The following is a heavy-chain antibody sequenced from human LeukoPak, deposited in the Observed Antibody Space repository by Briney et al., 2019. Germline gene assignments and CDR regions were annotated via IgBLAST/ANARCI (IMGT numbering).Heavy chain of an antibody. CDR3: ASLTDIEAGAVRY. CDR2: IWYDGSNI. D-gene: IGHD1-26*01. CDR1: GFTFSSYG. V-gene: IGHV3-33*01. Sequence: GGSLRLSCAASGFTFSSYGMHWVRQAPGKGLEWVAFIWYDGSNIYYADSVKGRFTISRDESKNTLYLQMNSLRAEDTAVYYCASLTDIEAGAVRYWGQGTLVTVSS. J-gene: IGHJ4*02.